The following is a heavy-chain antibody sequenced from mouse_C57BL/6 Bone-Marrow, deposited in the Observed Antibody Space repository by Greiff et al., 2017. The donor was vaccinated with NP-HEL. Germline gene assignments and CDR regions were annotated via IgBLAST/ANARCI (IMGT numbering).Heavy chain of an antibody. CDR3: AALYYGSSSAWFAY. CDR2: IWGVGST. Sequence: VQLQQSGPGLVAPSQSLSITCTVSGFSLTSYGVDWVRQSPGKGLEWLGVIWGVGSTNYNSALKSRLSISKDNSKSQVFLKMNSLQTDDTAMYYCAALYYGSSSAWFAYWGQGTLVTVSA. CDR1: GFSLTSYG. J-gene: IGHJ3*01. V-gene: IGHV2-6*01. D-gene: IGHD1-1*01.